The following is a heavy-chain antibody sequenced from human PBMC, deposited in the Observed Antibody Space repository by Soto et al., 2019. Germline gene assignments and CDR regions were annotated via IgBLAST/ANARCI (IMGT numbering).Heavy chain of an antibody. J-gene: IGHJ3*02. Sequence: EVQLLESGGGLVQPGGSLRLSCAASGFIFSTYDMSWVRQAPGKGLEWVSTISGSAGSTKYADSVKGRFTISRDNSENTLYLQMNSLRAEDTAVFYCAKDGGVRGLNDAFDIWGQGTMVTVSS. CDR2: ISGSAGST. D-gene: IGHD3-10*01. CDR3: AKDGGVRGLNDAFDI. CDR1: GFIFSTYD. V-gene: IGHV3-23*01.